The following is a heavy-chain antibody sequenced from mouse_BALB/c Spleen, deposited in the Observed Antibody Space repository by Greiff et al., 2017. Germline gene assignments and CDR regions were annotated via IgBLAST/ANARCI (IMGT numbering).Heavy chain of an antibody. J-gene: IGHJ3*01. CDR2: ISSGSSTI. D-gene: IGHD2-4*01. Sequence: EVKLLESGGGLVQPGGSRKLSCAASGFTFSSFGMHWVRQAPEKGLEWVAYISSGSSTIYYADTVKGRFTISRDNPKNTLFLQMTSLRSEDTAMYYCARDGGYDYDDGFAYWGQGTLVTVSA. CDR3: ARDGGYDYDDGFAY. V-gene: IGHV5-17*02. CDR1: GFTFSSFG.